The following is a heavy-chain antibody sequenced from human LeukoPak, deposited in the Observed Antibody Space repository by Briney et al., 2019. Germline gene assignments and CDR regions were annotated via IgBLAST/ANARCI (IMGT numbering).Heavy chain of an antibody. CDR2: VSGSGTRS. D-gene: IGHD6-19*01. J-gene: IGHJ5*02. CDR1: GFIFSDFS. V-gene: IGHV3-23*01. Sequence: GGSLPLPCAASGFIFSDFSMTWVRQAPGKGLEWVSTVSGSGTRSYYADSVKGRFTISRDSSRNILFLQMNSLRVEDTAIYFCAKDRVAVSTRETWESWGQGTQVTVSS. CDR3: AKDRVAVSTRETWES.